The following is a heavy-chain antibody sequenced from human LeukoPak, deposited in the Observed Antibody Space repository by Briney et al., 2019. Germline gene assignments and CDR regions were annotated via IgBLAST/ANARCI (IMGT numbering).Heavy chain of an antibody. Sequence: SVRVSCKTSGGTFSNYGFSWVRQAPGQGPEWMGRIIPMFGITNYAQKFQGRVTITADKSTSTAYMEVSSLRSEDTAVYYCARVVQRDAHYYYHAMDVWGQGTTVTVSS. V-gene: IGHV1-69*04. J-gene: IGHJ6*02. CDR3: ARVVQRDAHYYYHAMDV. CDR2: IIPMFGIT. D-gene: IGHD2-2*01. CDR1: GGTFSNYG.